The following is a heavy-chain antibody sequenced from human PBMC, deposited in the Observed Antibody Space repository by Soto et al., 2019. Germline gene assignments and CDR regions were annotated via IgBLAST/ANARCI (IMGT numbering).Heavy chain of an antibody. V-gene: IGHV2-26*02. J-gene: IGHJ4*02. Sequence: QVTLKESGPVLVKPTETLTLTCTVSGFSVSDSRVGVSWIRQPPGKALEWLAHIFSNDEKSYSTSLKSRLTISRDTARSQVVLALTNLDPVDTSTYYCARARWASCGRVCYSVYFDYWGQGTLVTVSS. CDR1: GFSVSDSRVG. CDR2: IFSNDEK. CDR3: ARARWASCGRVCYSVYFDY. D-gene: IGHD2-21*02.